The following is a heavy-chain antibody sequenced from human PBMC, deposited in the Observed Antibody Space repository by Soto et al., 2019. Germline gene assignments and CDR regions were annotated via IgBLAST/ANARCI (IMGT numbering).Heavy chain of an antibody. D-gene: IGHD3-9*01. CDR1: GGSISSGGYY. Sequence: SETLSLTYTVAGGSISSGGYYWSWIRQHPGKGLEWIGYIYYSGSTYYNPSLKSRVTIPVDTSKNQFSLKLSSVTAADTAVYYCARDSLIFLTGFDYWGQGTLVTVSS. V-gene: IGHV4-31*03. CDR2: IYYSGST. J-gene: IGHJ4*02. CDR3: ARDSLIFLTGFDY.